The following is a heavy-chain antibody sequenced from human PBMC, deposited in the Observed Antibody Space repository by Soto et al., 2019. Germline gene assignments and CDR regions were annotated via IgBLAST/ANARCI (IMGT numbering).Heavy chain of an antibody. V-gene: IGHV3-21*01. CDR3: ARAPLAAAVTDLDY. J-gene: IGHJ4*02. Sequence: GGSLRLSCAASGFTFSSYSMNWVRQAPGKGLEWVSSISSSSYIYYADSVKGRFTISRDNAKNSLYLQMNSLRAEDTAVYYCARAPLAAAVTDLDYWGQGTLVTVSS. D-gene: IGHD6-13*01. CDR1: GFTFSSYS. CDR2: ISSSSYI.